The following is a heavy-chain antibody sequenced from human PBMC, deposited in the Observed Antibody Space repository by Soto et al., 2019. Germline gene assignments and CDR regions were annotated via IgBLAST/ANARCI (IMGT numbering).Heavy chain of an antibody. J-gene: IGHJ4*02. V-gene: IGHV3-73*01. CDR2: IRSKANSYAT. Sequence: GGSLRLSCAASGFTFSGSAMHWVRQASGKGLEWVGRIRSKANSYATAYAASVKGRFTISRDDSKNTAYLQMNSLKTEDTAVYYCTRLGYDILTGYHPTFDYWGQGTLVTVSS. CDR1: GFTFSGSA. D-gene: IGHD3-9*01. CDR3: TRLGYDILTGYHPTFDY.